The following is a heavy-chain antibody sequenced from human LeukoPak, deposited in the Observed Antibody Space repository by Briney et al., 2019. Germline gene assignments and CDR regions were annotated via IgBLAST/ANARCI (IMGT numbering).Heavy chain of an antibody. CDR2: IYTSGST. CDR3: ARESDYDAFDI. V-gene: IGHV4-61*02. J-gene: IGHJ3*02. CDR1: GGSISSGSYY. D-gene: IGHD4-17*01. Sequence: PSETLSLTCTVSGGSISSGSYYWSWIRQPAGKGLEWIGRIYTSGSTNYNPSLKSRVTISVDTSKNQFSLKLSSVTAADTAVYYCARESDYDAFDIWGQGTMVTVSS.